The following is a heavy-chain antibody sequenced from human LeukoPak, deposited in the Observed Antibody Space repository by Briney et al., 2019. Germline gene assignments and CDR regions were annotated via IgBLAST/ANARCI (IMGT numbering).Heavy chain of an antibody. CDR2: IHYSGTT. V-gene: IGHV4-39*01. J-gene: IGHJ4*02. CDR3: ARRYYFVSGSYYPFDF. D-gene: IGHD3-10*01. Sequence: WETLSLTCNVSGGSISDNDYSWDWIRQPPGKGLVWVGCIHYSGTTYSNPSLKSRISISVDTSKSQFSLKLRSVTAADTAVYYCARRYYFVSGSYYPFDFWGQGTLVTVSS. CDR1: GGSISDNDYS.